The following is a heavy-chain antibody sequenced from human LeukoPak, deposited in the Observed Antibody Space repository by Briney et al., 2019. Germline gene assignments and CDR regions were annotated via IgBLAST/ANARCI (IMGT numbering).Heavy chain of an antibody. CDR1: GDSVNNTNW. V-gene: IGHV4-4*02. J-gene: IGHJ4*02. D-gene: IGHD6-13*01. CDR2: IFHSGVT. CDR3: ARVGSSWPHYYFDY. Sequence: SGTLSLTCAVSGDSVNNTNWWTWVRQSPGKGLEWIGEIFHSGVTNYNPSLKSRVTISVDTSKNQFSLRLSSVTAADTAVYNCARVGSSWPHYYFDYWGQGTLVTVSS.